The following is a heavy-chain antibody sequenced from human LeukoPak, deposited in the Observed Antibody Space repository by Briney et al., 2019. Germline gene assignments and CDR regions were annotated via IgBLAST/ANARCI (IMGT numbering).Heavy chain of an antibody. CDR1: GDSIGSIVC. Sequence: SETLSLTCAVSGDSIGSIVCWSWVRQPPGKGLEWIGEICHSGSTNYNLSLKSRVTISIDKSKNQFFLNLRSVTAADTAVFYCVRSCTHGNCYGEYWGQGALVTVSP. J-gene: IGHJ4*02. V-gene: IGHV4-4*02. CDR2: ICHSGST. D-gene: IGHD2-8*01. CDR3: VRSCTHGNCYGEY.